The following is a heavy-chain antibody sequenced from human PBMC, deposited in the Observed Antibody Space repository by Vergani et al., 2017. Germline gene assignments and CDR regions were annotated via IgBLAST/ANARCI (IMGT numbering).Heavy chain of an antibody. V-gene: IGHV4-4*07. Sequence: QVQLQESGPGLVKPSETLSLTCTVSGGSISSYYWSWIRQPAGKGLEWIGRIYTSGSTNYNPSLKSRVTISVDTSKNQFSLKLSSVTAADTAVYYCARPLDERWFGVCWFDPWGQGTLVTVSS. CDR3: ARPLDERWFGVCWFDP. CDR1: GGSISSYY. D-gene: IGHD3-10*01. J-gene: IGHJ5*02. CDR2: IYTSGST.